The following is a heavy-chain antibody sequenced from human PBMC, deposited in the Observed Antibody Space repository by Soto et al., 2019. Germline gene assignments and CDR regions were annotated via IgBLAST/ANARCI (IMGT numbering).Heavy chain of an antibody. CDR1: GGTFSSYT. D-gene: IGHD6-13*01. V-gene: IGHV1-69*04. J-gene: IGHJ3*02. CDR3: ARDEMESWYGAFDI. CDR2: IIPILGIA. Sequence: SXKVSCKASGGTFSSYTISWVRQAPGQGLEWMGRIIPILGIANYAQKFQGRVTITTDKSTSTAYMELRSLRSDDTAVYYCARDEMESWYGAFDIWGQGTMVTVSS.